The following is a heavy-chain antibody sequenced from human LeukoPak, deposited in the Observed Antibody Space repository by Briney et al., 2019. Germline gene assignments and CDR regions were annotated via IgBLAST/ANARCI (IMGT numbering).Heavy chain of an antibody. V-gene: IGHV3-48*01. CDR3: ARESAGLGVFDI. CDR1: GFTFSSYG. Sequence: GGSLRLSCAASGFTFSSYGMNWARQAPGKGLEWVSYISPSSSTIFYADSGKGRFTISRDNAKNSLYLQMNSLRAEDTALYYCARESAGLGVFDIWGQGTMVTVSS. CDR2: ISPSSSTI. D-gene: IGHD2-8*01. J-gene: IGHJ3*02.